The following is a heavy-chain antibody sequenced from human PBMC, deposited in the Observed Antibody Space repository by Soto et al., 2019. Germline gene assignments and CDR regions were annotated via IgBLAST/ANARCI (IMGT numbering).Heavy chain of an antibody. D-gene: IGHD3-16*01. Sequence: GGSLRLSCVDSGFTFSSYWMSWVRQAPGKGLEWVANIKQDETEKYYVDSVKGRFAISRDNGKNTLYLQMNSLRAEDTAVYYWARVGPENYYGMAVWGKGTRVTVPS. J-gene: IGHJ6*04. CDR3: ARVGPENYYGMAV. CDR1: GFTFSSYW. V-gene: IGHV3-7*05. CDR2: IKQDETEK.